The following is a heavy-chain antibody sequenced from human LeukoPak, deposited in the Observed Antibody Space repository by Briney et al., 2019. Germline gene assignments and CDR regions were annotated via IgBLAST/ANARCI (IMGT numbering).Heavy chain of an antibody. CDR3: ARVAYDYVWGSYRIFDY. V-gene: IGHV1-2*06. J-gene: IGHJ4*02. D-gene: IGHD3-16*02. CDR1: GYTFTGYY. Sequence: GASVKVSCKASGYTFTGYYMHWVRQAPGQGLEWMGRINPNSGGTNYAQKFQGRVTMTRDTSISTGYMELSRLRSDDTAVYYCARVAYDYVWGSYRIFDYWGQGTLVTVSS. CDR2: INPNSGGT.